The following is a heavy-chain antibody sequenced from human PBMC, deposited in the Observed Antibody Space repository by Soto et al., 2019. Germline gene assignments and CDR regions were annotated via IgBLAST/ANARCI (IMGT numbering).Heavy chain of an antibody. CDR3: ARDKLGYYYDSSGYPDSYWYFDL. V-gene: IGHV1-69*12. CDR2: IIPIFGTA. CDR1: GGTFSSYA. Sequence: QVQLVQSGAEVKKPGSSVKVSCKASGGTFSSYAISWVRQAPGQGLEWMGGIIPIFGTANYAQKFQGRVTPTADASTSAGDMELSSLRSEDTAVYYCARDKLGYYYDSSGYPDSYWYFDLWGLGTLVTVSS. J-gene: IGHJ2*01. D-gene: IGHD3-22*01.